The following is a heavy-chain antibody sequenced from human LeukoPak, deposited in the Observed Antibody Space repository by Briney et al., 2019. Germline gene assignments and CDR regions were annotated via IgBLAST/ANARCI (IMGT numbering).Heavy chain of an antibody. V-gene: IGHV1-69*13. CDR1: GGTFSRYA. CDR2: IIPIFGTA. J-gene: IGHJ4*02. D-gene: IGHD5-12*01. Sequence: SVKVSCKTSGGTFSRYAISWVEQAPGQGLEWMGGIIPIFGTANYAQKFQGRVTITADESTSTAYMELRSLRSEDTAEYYCARAVLSGDDKYYFDYWGQGTLVTVSS. CDR3: ARAVLSGDDKYYFDY.